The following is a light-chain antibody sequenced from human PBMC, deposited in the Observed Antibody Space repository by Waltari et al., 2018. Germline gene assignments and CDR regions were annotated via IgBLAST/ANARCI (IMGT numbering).Light chain of an antibody. V-gene: IGKV3-11*01. Sequence: EIVLTQSPATLSLSPGERATLSCRASQSVSSYLALYQQKPGQAPRLLLYDASNRATGIPARVSGSGSGTDFTLTISSLEPEDFAVYYCQQRSNWPPYTFGQGTKLEIK. CDR2: DAS. CDR1: QSVSSY. J-gene: IGKJ2*01. CDR3: QQRSNWPPYT.